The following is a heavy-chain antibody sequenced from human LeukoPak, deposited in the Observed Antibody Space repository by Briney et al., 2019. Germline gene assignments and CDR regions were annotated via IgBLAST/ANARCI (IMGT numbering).Heavy chain of an antibody. CDR1: GFTISSYS. J-gene: IGHJ6*03. D-gene: IGHD3-3*01. CDR2: ISSSSSTI. Sequence: PGGSLRLSCAASGFTISSYSMNWVRQAPGKGLEWVSYISSSSSTIYYADSVKGRFTISRDNAKNSLYLQMNSLRAEDTAVYYCARAGGFWSGYRYGWYYYYYMDVWGKGTTVTVSS. CDR3: ARAGGFWSGYRYGWYYYYYMDV. V-gene: IGHV3-48*01.